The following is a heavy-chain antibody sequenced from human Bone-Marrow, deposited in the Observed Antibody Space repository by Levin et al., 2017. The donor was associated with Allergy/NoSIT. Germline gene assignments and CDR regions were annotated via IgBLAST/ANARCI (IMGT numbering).Heavy chain of an antibody. CDR1: GISVYSAGYY. CDR2: ISHAGSI. CDR3: ARYNRQLRAMDV. J-gene: IGHJ6*02. Sequence: SETLSLTCTVSGISVYSAGYYWTWIRLSPGRGLEWIGYISHAGSINDNPSLRGRVTISRDASKSQVSLILRSVTAADTAYYYCARYNRQLRAMDVWGQGTTVTVSS. D-gene: IGHD1-1*01. V-gene: IGHV4-61*08.